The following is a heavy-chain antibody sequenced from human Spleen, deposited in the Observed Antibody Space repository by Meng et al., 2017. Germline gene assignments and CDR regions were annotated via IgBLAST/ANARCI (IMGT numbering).Heavy chain of an antibody. CDR2: IRSSGSII. CDR1: GFTLSYYE. D-gene: IGHD3-22*01. Sequence: GESLKIPCEASGFTLSYYEMNWVRQAPGKGLERVSYIRSSGSIIDYADSVKGRFTISRDNAKNTLYLQMNSLRAEDTAMYYCARDCSPYYDSSGGFDYWGQGTLVTVSS. J-gene: IGHJ4*02. CDR3: ARDCSPYYDSSGGFDY. V-gene: IGHV3-48*03.